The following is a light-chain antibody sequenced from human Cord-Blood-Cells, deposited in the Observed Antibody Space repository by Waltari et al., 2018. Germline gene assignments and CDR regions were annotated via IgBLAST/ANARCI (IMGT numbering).Light chain of an antibody. CDR3: CSYAGSSTFV. CDR2: EGS. Sequence: QSALTQPASVSGSPGQSITTSCTGTSSDVGSYNLVSWYQQHPGKAPKHMFYEGSTRPSGVSNRFSGSKSGNTASLTISGLQAEDEAYYYCCSYAGSSTFVFGTGTKVTVL. J-gene: IGLJ1*01. CDR1: SSDVGSYNL. V-gene: IGLV2-23*01.